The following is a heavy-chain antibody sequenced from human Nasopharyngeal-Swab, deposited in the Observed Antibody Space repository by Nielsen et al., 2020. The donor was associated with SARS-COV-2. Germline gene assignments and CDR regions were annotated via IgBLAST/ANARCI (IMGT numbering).Heavy chain of an antibody. D-gene: IGHD3-10*01. V-gene: IGHV4-34*01. CDR3: ARGQAYYYGSGSRYYYYYYMDV. CDR2: INHSGST. J-gene: IGHJ6*03. Sequence: WIRQPPGQGLDWIGAINHSGSTNYNPSLKSRVTISVDTTKNQFSLKLSSVTAADTAVYYCARGQAYYYGSGSRYYYYYYMDVWGKGTTVTVSS.